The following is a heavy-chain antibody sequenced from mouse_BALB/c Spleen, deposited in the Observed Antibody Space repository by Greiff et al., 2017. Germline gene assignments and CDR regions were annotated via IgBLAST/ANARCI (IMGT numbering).Heavy chain of an antibody. CDR1: GFTFSSFG. CDR3: ARPRDYAWFAY. CDR2: ISSGSSTI. V-gene: IGHV5-17*02. Sequence: EVQGVESGGGLVQPGGSRKLSCAASGFTFSSFGMHWVRQAPEKGLEWVAYISSGSSTIYYADTVKGRFTISRDNPKNTLFLQMTSLRSEDTAMYYCARPRDYAWFAYWGQGTLVTVSA. D-gene: IGHD2-4*01. J-gene: IGHJ3*01.